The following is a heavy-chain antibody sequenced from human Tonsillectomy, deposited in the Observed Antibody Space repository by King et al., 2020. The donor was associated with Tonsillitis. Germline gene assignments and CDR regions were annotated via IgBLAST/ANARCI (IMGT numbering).Heavy chain of an antibody. CDR1: GFTFSTYA. J-gene: IGHJ3*02. V-gene: IGHV3-30*04. D-gene: IGHD4-17*01. CDR3: ASTVDDYGDYAEFDI. CDR2: ISYDGSIK. Sequence: VQLVESGGGVVQPGRSLRLSCAASGFTFSTYAMHWVRQAPGKGLEWVAVISYDGSIKYYADSVKGRFTISRDNSKNTLYLQMNSLRAEDTAVYYCASTVDDYGDYAEFDIWGQGTMVTVSS.